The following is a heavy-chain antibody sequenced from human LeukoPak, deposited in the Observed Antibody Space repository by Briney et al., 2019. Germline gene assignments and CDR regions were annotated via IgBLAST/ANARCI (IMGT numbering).Heavy chain of an antibody. V-gene: IGHV4-38-2*02. CDR3: ARRPPDIVVVPAAMGSFWFDP. D-gene: IGHD2-2*01. CDR1: GYSISSGYY. J-gene: IGHJ5*02. Sequence: SETLSLTCTVSGYSISSGYYWGWIRQPPGKGLEWIGSVYQSGSTYYNPSLKSRVTISVDTSKNQFSLKLSSVTAADTAVYYCARRPPDIVVVPAAMGSFWFDPWGQGTLVTVSS. CDR2: VYQSGST.